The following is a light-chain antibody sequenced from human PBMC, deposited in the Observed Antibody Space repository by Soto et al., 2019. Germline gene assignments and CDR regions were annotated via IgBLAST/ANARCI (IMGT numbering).Light chain of an antibody. CDR2: DVS. Sequence: SVLTQPPSVSGSPGQSVTISCTGTSSDVGSYNRVSWYQQPPGTAPKLMIYDVSNRPSGVPDRFSGSKSDNTASLTISGLQAEDEADYYCSSYTSSSTYVFGTGTKLTVL. CDR1: SSDVGSYNR. J-gene: IGLJ1*01. CDR3: SSYTSSSTYV. V-gene: IGLV2-18*02.